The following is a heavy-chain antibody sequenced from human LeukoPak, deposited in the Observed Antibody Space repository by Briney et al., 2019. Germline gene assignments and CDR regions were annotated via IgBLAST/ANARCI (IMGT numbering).Heavy chain of an antibody. J-gene: IGHJ5*02. D-gene: IGHD3-10*01. CDR2: MYYSGST. Sequence: SETLSLTCTVSGGSITSRYDYWGWIRQPPGTGLEWIGSMYYSGSTYYNPSLESRVTISVDTSKNQFSLKLTSVTAADTAVYYCARHPNYYGSGSRNWFDPWGQGTLVVVSS. CDR1: GGSITSRYDY. CDR3: ARHPNYYGSGSRNWFDP. V-gene: IGHV4-39*01.